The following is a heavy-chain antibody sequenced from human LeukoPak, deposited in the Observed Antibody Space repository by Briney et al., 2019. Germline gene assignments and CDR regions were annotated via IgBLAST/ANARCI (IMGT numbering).Heavy chain of an antibody. J-gene: IGHJ3*02. CDR2: ISSSSSSI. Sequence: GVPLRLPCGAWVLTFCRYNVNWVPRATERAVVWVSYISSSSSSIYYADYVKGTFTISRDNAKNSLYLQMNSLRAEDTAVYYCARALLHHGEVDAFDIWGQGTMVTVSS. V-gene: IGHV3-48*04. CDR3: ARALLHHGEVDAFDI. D-gene: IGHD3-10*01. CDR1: VLTFCRYN.